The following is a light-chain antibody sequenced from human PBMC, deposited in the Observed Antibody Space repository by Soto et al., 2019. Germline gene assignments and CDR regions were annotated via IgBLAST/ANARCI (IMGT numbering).Light chain of an antibody. V-gene: IGKV3-11*01. J-gene: IGKJ1*01. CDR2: DAS. CDR3: QQRSNSWT. Sequence: ETVLTQSPATLSLSPGERATLSCRASQSVSTYLAWYQQKPGQAPRLLIYDASNRASGIPARFSGSGSGTDFTLTISSLEPEDFAVYYCQQRSNSWTFGQGTKV. CDR1: QSVSTY.